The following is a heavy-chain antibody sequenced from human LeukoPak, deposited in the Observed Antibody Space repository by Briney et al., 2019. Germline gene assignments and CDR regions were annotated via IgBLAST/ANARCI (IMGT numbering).Heavy chain of an antibody. V-gene: IGHV3-21*01. Sequence: PGGSLRLSCAASGFPFSTYSMNWVRQAPGKGPEWVSSISGSSDYIYYADSVKGRFTISRDNAKNSLYLQINSLRAEDTAVYYCARDLGWPREGFVLQHWGQGTLVTVSS. D-gene: IGHD7-27*01. J-gene: IGHJ1*01. CDR1: GFPFSTYS. CDR2: ISGSSDYI. CDR3: ARDLGWPREGFVLQH.